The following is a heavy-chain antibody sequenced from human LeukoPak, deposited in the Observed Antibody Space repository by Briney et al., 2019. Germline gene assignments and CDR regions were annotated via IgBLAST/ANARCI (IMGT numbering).Heavy chain of an antibody. CDR2: IRSKAYGGTT. CDR1: GFTFGAYA. V-gene: IGHV3-49*03. Sequence: PGRSLRLSCTASGFTFGAYAMSWFRQAPGKGLEWVGFIRSKAYGGTTEYAASVKGRFTISRDDSKSIAYLQMNSLKTEDTAVYYCTRTMVVTPTSEFDYWGQGTLVTVSS. J-gene: IGHJ4*02. D-gene: IGHD2-21*02. CDR3: TRTMVVTPTSEFDY.